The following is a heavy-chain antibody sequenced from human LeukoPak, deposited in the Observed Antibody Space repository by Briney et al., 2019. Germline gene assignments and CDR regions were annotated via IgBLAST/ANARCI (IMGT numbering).Heavy chain of an antibody. CDR2: ISSSSNTI. V-gene: IGHV3-48*01. CDR1: GFTFSIST. J-gene: IGHJ4*02. Sequence: PGGSLRLSCVASGFTFSISTMNWVRQAPGKGLEWVSYISSSSNTIYYADSVKGRFTISRDNAKNTLYLQMNSLRAEDTAVYYCAREAGDPPYYFDYWGQGTLVTVSS. D-gene: IGHD4-17*01. CDR3: AREAGDPPYYFDY.